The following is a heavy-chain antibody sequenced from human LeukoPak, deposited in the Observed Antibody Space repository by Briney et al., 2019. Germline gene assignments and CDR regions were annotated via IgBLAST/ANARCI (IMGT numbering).Heavy chain of an antibody. CDR3: ARHSSGWYGTNFDY. CDR2: IYYSGST. V-gene: IGHV4-59*08. CDR1: GGSISSYY. Sequence: PSGTLSLTCTVSGGSISSYYWSWIRQPPGKGLEWIGYIYYSGSTNYNPSLKSRVTISVDTSKNQFSLKLSSVTAADTAVYYCARHSSGWYGTNFDYWGQGTLVTVSS. J-gene: IGHJ4*02. D-gene: IGHD6-19*01.